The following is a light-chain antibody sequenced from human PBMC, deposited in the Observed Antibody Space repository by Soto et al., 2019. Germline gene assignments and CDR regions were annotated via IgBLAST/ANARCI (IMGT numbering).Light chain of an antibody. J-gene: IGKJ4*01. V-gene: IGKV1-17*01. CDR2: AAS. CDR1: QGLGAR. CDR3: LKHDSYPFA. Sequence: DIQMTQSPSSLSASVGDRVTITCRASQGLGARLGWFQQKPGKAPKRLIYAASNLESGVPSRFSGSGSGTEVTLTISILQPEDFATYYCLKHDSYPFAFGGGTKVESK.